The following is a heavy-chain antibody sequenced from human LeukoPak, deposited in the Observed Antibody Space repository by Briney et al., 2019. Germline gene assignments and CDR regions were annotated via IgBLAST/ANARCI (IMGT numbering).Heavy chain of an antibody. CDR3: ARDRYDDVFDY. J-gene: IGHJ4*02. CDR2: ITSSSGYI. Sequence: PGGSLRLSCAASGFSFSSYGMNWVRQTPGKGLEWVSSITSSSGYIYYADSVKGRFTISRDNAKNSLYLQMNSLRAEDTVVYYCARDRYDDVFDYWGQGTLVTVSS. CDR1: GFSFSSYG. D-gene: IGHD3-16*02. V-gene: IGHV3-21*01.